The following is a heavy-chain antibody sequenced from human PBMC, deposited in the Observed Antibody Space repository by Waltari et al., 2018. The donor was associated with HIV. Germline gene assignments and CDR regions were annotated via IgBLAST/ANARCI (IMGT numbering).Heavy chain of an antibody. Sequence: QVQLVQSGAEVRTPGSSVKVSCKASGGSFTSYSIHWVRQAPGQWLEWMGRVIPMSGTAMKAQKFQARVTISADKSTTTAYMELTSLRTEDTAVYYCASARETMGVDFDFWGQGTLVTVSS. CDR2: VIPMSGTA. D-gene: IGHD3-10*01. CDR1: GGSFTSYS. J-gene: IGHJ4*02. V-gene: IGHV1-69*08. CDR3: ASARETMGVDFDF.